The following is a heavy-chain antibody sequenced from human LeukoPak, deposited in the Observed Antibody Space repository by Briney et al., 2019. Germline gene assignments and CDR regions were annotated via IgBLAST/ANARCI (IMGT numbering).Heavy chain of an antibody. CDR2: IYYSGST. V-gene: IGHV4-31*03. D-gene: IGHD3-22*01. CDR1: GGSISSGSYY. CDR3: ASVYYYDSSGYEPLVYFDY. J-gene: IGHJ4*02. Sequence: KPSETLSLTCTVSGGSISSGSYYWSWIRQHPGKGLEWIGYIYYSGSTYYDPSLKSRVTISVDTSKNQFSLKLSSVTAADTAVYYCASVYYYDSSGYEPLVYFDYWGQGTLVTVSS.